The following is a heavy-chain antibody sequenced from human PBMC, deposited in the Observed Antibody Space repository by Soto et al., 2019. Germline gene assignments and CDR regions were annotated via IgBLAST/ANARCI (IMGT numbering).Heavy chain of an antibody. J-gene: IGHJ4*02. CDR2: IKEDGSEK. V-gene: IGHV3-7*01. Sequence: GGSLRLSCAASGFTFSTSWMNWVRQAPGKWLEWVAGIKEDGSEKYYVDSVKGRFTISRDNVGNSLYLQMNGLRGEDTAVYFCARDRGYNCYDYWGLGXLVTVYS. CDR3: ARDRGYNCYDY. CDR1: GFTFSTSW. D-gene: IGHD2-21*01.